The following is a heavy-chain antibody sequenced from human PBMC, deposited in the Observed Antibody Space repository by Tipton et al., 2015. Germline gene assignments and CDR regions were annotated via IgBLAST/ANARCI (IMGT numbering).Heavy chain of an antibody. Sequence: LRLSCTVSGGSISSSSYYWGWIRQPPGKGLEWIGSIYYSGSTYYNPSLKSRVTISVDTSKNQFSLKLSSVTAADTAVYYCARRTRLNMIPMRGSIDVWGQGTTVTVSS. CDR3: ARRTRLNMIPMRGSIDV. V-gene: IGHV4-39*01. CDR2: IYYSGST. J-gene: IGHJ6*02. CDR1: GGSISSSSYY. D-gene: IGHD3-22*01.